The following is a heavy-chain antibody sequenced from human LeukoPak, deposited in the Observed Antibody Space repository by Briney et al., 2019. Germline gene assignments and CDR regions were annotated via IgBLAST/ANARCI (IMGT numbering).Heavy chain of an antibody. CDR1: GFTFGDYA. D-gene: IGHD3-3*01. CDR3: TRAGEWLWDAFDI. CDR2: IRSKAYGGTT. Sequence: PGGSLRLSCTASGFTFGDYAMSWVRQAPGKGLEWVGFIRSKAYGGTTEYAASVKGRFTISRDDSKSIAYLQMNSLKTEDTAVYYCTRAGEWLWDAFDIWGQGTMVTVSS. V-gene: IGHV3-49*04. J-gene: IGHJ3*02.